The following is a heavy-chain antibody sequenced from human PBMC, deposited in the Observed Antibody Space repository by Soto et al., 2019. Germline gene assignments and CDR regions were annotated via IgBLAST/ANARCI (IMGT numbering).Heavy chain of an antibody. J-gene: IGHJ6*02. CDR3: VGTYSSSSNHHYYYYYGMDV. CDR1: GDSVSSNSAA. CDR2: TYYRSKWYN. Sequence: SQTLSLTCAISGDSVSSNSAAWNWIRQSPSRGLEWLGRTYYRSKWYNDYAVSVKSRITINPDTSKNQFSLQLNSVTPEDTAVYYCVGTYSSSSNHHYYYYYGMDVWGQGTTVTVSS. V-gene: IGHV6-1*01. D-gene: IGHD6-6*01.